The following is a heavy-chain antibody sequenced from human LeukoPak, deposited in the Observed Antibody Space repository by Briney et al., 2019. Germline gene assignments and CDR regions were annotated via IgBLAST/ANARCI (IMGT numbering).Heavy chain of an antibody. CDR3: AREAVAGAFDL. CDR1: GFNLHEFY. D-gene: IGHD6-19*01. CDR2: IGGSDNIV. J-gene: IGHJ5*02. V-gene: IGHV3-11*01. Sequence: GGSLRLSCATSGFNLHEFYMSWTRQAPGKGLEWVADIGGSDNIVSYGESVRGRFAISRGFATDSLYLQMDGLRAEDTAVYYCAREAVAGAFDLWGQGTLVTVSS.